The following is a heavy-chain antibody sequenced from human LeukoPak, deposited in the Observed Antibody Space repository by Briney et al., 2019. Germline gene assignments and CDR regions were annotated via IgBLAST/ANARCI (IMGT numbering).Heavy chain of an antibody. D-gene: IGHD6-13*01. V-gene: IGHV4-38-2*02. CDR3: ARDDSPYSSSWSHNWFDP. J-gene: IGHJ5*02. Sequence: SETLSLTCTVSGYSISSCYYWVWIRQPPGKGLEWIGSIYHSGSTYYNPSLKSRVTISVDTSKNQFSLKLSSVTAADTAVYYCARDDSPYSSSWSHNWFDPWGQGTLVTVSS. CDR1: GYSISSCYY. CDR2: IYHSGST.